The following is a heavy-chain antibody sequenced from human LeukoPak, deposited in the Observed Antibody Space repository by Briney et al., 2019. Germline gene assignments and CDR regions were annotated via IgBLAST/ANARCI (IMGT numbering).Heavy chain of an antibody. CDR1: GFTFSSSA. CDR2: IRSKAYGGTT. CDR3: TRVPYAHYSNFVVTAIHPVDY. J-gene: IGHJ4*02. D-gene: IGHD2-21*02. Sequence: PGGSLRLSCAASGFTFSSSAMSWVRQAPGKGLEWVGFIRSKAYGGTTEYAASVKGRFTISRDDSKSIAYLQMNSLKTEDTAVYYCTRVPYAHYSNFVVTAIHPVDYWGQGTLVTVSS. V-gene: IGHV3-49*04.